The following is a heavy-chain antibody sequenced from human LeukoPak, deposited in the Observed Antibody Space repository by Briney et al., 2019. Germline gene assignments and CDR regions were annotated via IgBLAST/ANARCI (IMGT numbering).Heavy chain of an antibody. D-gene: IGHD1-26*01. CDR2: IRTSGTI. V-gene: IGHV3-48*01. CDR1: AFSLNTYS. Sequence: GGSLRLSFAASAFSLNTYSMNWVRQTPGKGLEWLSHIRTSGTIHYEDSVKGRFSLSRDNGRHSVSLQMNRLRVGDTGVYFCATAPRGASDYIDVWGRGTTVSVSS. J-gene: IGHJ6*03. CDR3: ATAPRGASDYIDV.